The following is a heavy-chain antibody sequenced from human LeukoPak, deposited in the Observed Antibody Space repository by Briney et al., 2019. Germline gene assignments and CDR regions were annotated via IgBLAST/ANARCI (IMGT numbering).Heavy chain of an antibody. D-gene: IGHD1-20*01. CDR1: GGTFSSYA. CDR3: AVNWNPNGGFYYYYMDV. J-gene: IGHJ6*03. CDR2: IIPIFGTA. V-gene: IGHV1-69*05. Sequence: GASVKVSCKASGGTFSSYAISWVRQAPGQGLEWMGGIIPIFGTANYAQKFQGRVTITTDESTSTAYMELSSLRSEDTAVYYCAVNWNPNGGFYYYYMDVWGKGTTVTVSS.